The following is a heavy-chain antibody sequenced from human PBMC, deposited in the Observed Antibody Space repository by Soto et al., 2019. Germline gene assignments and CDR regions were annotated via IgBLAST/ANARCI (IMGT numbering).Heavy chain of an antibody. D-gene: IGHD2-2*02. CDR1: GFTFSTYS. CDR2: ISSRSDI. CDR3: AREYTAWPLAYGLDV. J-gene: IGHJ6*02. Sequence: GGSLRLSGVGSGFTFSTYSINWVRQAPGKGLERVSSISSRSDIYYADPVKGRFTISRDNAKNSVSLQINSLRAEDTAVYYCAREYTAWPLAYGLDVWGQGTTVTVSS. V-gene: IGHV3-21*01.